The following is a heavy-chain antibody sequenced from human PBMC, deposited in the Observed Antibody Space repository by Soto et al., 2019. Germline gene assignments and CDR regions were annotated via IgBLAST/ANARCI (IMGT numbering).Heavy chain of an antibody. D-gene: IGHD3-10*01. V-gene: IGHV3-23*01. Sequence: AGGSLRLSCAASGFTFSSYAMSWVRQAPGEGLEWVSAISGSGGSTYYADSAKGRFTISRDNSKNTLYLQMNSLRAEDTAVYYCAKDKQSTMVRGARLGPIKNVGYWGQGTLVTVSS. CDR2: ISGSGGST. CDR3: AKDKQSTMVRGARLGPIKNVGY. J-gene: IGHJ4*02. CDR1: GFTFSSYA.